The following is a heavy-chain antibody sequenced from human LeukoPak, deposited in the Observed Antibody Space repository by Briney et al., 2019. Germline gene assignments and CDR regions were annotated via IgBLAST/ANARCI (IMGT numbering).Heavy chain of an antibody. D-gene: IGHD1-26*01. J-gene: IGHJ4*02. CDR1: GGSISSYY. Sequence: KASETLSLTCTVSGGSISSYYWSWIRQPPGKGLEWIGYIYYSGSTNHNPSLKSRVTISVDTSKNQFSLKLSSVTAADTAVYYCARLGSDVRSGSYSNFDYWGQGTLVTVSS. V-gene: IGHV4-59*08. CDR3: ARLGSDVRSGSYSNFDY. CDR2: IYYSGST.